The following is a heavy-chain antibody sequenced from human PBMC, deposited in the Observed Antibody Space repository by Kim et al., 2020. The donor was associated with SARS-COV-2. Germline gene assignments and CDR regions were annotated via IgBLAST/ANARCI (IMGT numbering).Heavy chain of an antibody. V-gene: IGHV3-64D*09. CDR3: QGSSGWYGDRYGMDV. J-gene: IGHJ6*02. D-gene: IGHD6-19*01. CDR1: GFTFSNYA. Sequence: GGSLRLSCSASGFTFSNYAMHWVRQAPGKGLEYVSAISSNGGSTYYADLVKGRFTISRDNSKNTLCLQMSSLRPEDTAVYYCQGSSGWYGDRYGMDVWGQGTTVTVSS. CDR2: ISSNGGST.